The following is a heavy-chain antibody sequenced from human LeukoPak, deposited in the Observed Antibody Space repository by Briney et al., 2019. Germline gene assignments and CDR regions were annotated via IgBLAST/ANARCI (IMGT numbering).Heavy chain of an antibody. CDR2: ISGSGGST. CDR1: GFTFSSYA. V-gene: IGHV3-23*01. CDR3: AKGYSMVTFGGVIVAPFDY. Sequence: GGSPRLSCAASGFTFSSYAMSWVRQAPGKGLEWVSAISGSGGSTYYADSVKGRFTISRDNSKNTLYLQMNSLRAEDTAVYYCAKGYSMVTFGGVIVAPFDYWGQGTLVTVSS. D-gene: IGHD3-16*02. J-gene: IGHJ4*02.